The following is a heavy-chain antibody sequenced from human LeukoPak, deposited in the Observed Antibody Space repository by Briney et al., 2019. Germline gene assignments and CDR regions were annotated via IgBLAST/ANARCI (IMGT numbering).Heavy chain of an antibody. D-gene: IGHD6-19*01. CDR3: ARTLGGGYSSGWFDY. Sequence: ASVKVSCKASGYTFTSYYMHWVRQAPGQGLEWMGLINPSGGNTSYAQKFQGRVTMTRDTSTSTVYMELSSLRSEDTAVYYCARTLGGGYSSGWFDYWGQGTLVTVSS. J-gene: IGHJ4*02. CDR1: GYTFTSYY. V-gene: IGHV1-46*01. CDR2: INPSGGNT.